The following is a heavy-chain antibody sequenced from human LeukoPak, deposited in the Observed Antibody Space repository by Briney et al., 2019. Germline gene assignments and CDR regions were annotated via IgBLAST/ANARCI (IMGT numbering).Heavy chain of an antibody. V-gene: IGHV4-4*02. CDR3: AGLVGRCSSGLYYYYFDY. CDR2: MYLSGTT. J-gene: IGHJ4*02. CDR1: GDSINSLDL. Sequence: KTSGTLSLTCTVSGDSINSLDLWSWVRQPPGKGLEWIGEMYLSGTTHSNPSVKSRVTISIDKSKNQFFLNLSSVTAADTAVYYCAGLVGRCSSGLYYYYFDYWGQGTLVTVSS. D-gene: IGHD2-2*01.